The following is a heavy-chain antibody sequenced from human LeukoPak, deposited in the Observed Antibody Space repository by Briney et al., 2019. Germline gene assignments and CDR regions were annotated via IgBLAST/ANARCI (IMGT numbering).Heavy chain of an antibody. CDR1: GGSISSSSYY. V-gene: IGHV4-39*01. CDR2: IYYSGST. CDR3: ATAGNGYWPFDY. Sequence: PSETLSLTCTVSGGSISSSSYYWGWIRQPPGKGLEWIGSIYYSGSTYYNPSLKSRVTISVDTSKNQFSLKLSSVTAADTAVYYCATAGNGYWPFDYWGQGILVTVSS. D-gene: IGHD2-2*03. J-gene: IGHJ4*02.